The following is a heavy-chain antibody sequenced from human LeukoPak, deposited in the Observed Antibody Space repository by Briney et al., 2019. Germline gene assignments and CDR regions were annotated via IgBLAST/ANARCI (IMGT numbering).Heavy chain of an antibody. CDR1: GFTFSSYA. V-gene: IGHV3-30*04. CDR2: ISYDGSNK. D-gene: IGHD3-10*01. Sequence: GGSLRLSCAASGFTFSSYAMHWVRQAPGKGLEWVAVISYDGSNKYYADSVKGRFTISRDNAKNSLYLQMNSLRAEDTAVYYCARMYYFGAGTLYYMDVWGKGTTVTISS. CDR3: ARMYYFGAGTLYYMDV. J-gene: IGHJ6*03.